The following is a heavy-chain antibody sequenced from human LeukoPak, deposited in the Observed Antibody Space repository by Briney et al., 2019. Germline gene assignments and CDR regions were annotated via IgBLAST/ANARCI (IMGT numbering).Heavy chain of an antibody. CDR1: GYSISSGYY. V-gene: IGHV4-38-2*02. CDR2: IFHSGTT. D-gene: IGHD1-7*01. J-gene: IGHJ4*02. CDR3: ARDYCRTTACPFDY. Sequence: PSETLSLTCTVSGYSISSGYYWGWIRQPPGEGLEWIGTIFHSGTTHYNPSRKGRVTMSVATSKNQHSLKLSSVTAADTAVYYCARDYCRTTACPFDYWGQGALVTVSS.